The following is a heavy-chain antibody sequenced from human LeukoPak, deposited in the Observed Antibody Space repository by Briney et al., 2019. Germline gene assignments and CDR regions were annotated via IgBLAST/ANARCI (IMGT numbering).Heavy chain of an antibody. V-gene: IGHV3-48*01. D-gene: IGHD6-6*01. CDR2: ISSSSSTI. Sequence: GGSLRLSCAASGFTFSSYSMNWVRQAPGKGLEWVSCISSSSSTIYYADSVKGRFTISRDNAKNSLYLQMNSLRAEDTAVYYCARDGKGDSSSAEGYYYYYMDVWGKGTTVTVSS. J-gene: IGHJ6*03. CDR1: GFTFSSYS. CDR3: ARDGKGDSSSAEGYYYYYMDV.